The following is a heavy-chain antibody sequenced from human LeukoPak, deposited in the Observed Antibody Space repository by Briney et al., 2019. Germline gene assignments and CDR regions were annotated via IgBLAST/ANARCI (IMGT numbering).Heavy chain of an antibody. J-gene: IGHJ6*03. CDR1: GFTFSSYG. CDR3: ARGPLDYYYYYYMDV. CDR2: IWYDGSNK. Sequence: PGGSLRLSCAASGFTFSSYGMHWVRQAPGKGLEWVAVIWYDGSNKYYADSVKGRFTISRDNSKNTLYPQMNSLRAEDTAVYYCARGPLDYYYYYYMDVWGKGTTVTVSS. D-gene: IGHD1-1*01. V-gene: IGHV3-33*01.